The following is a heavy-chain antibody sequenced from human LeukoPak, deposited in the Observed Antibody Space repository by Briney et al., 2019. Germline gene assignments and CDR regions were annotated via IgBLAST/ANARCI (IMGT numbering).Heavy chain of an antibody. D-gene: IGHD2-8*01. CDR2: ISGSGGST. CDR1: GFTFSSYA. Sequence: GGSLRLSCAASGFTFSSYAMSWVRQAPGKGLEWVSAISGSGGSTYYADSVKGRFTISRDNSKNTLYLQTNSLRAEDTAVYYCAKGVVHSYYYYYMDVWGKGTTVTVSS. J-gene: IGHJ6*03. V-gene: IGHV3-23*01. CDR3: AKGVVHSYYYYYMDV.